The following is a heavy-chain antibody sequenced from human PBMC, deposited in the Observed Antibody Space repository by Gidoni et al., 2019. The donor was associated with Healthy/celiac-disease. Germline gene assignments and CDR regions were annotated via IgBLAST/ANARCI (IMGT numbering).Heavy chain of an antibody. Sequence: QVQLVESGGGVVQAGRSPSPACAAPDVPLSGDAMHWVRQAPGKGREWVAVISYDGRNKYYTYSVKGRFTIAMYNSKDTLYLQMNGLRAEDTAVYYCARANYYDSSGLEDYWGQGTLVTVSS. V-gene: IGHV3-30*04. D-gene: IGHD3-22*01. CDR2: ISYDGRNK. CDR3: ARANYYDSSGLEDY. J-gene: IGHJ4*02. CDR1: DVPLSGDA.